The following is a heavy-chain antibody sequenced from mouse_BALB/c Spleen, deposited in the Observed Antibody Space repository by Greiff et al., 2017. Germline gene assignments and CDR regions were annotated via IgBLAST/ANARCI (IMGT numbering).Heavy chain of an antibody. CDR1: GFTFSSYA. J-gene: IGHJ4*01. Sequence: DVKLVESGGGLVKPGGSLKLSCAASGFTFSSYAMSWVRQTPEKRLEWVASISSGGSTYYPDSVKGRFTISRDNARNILYLQMSSLRSEDTAMYYCARYGNYPYAMDYWGQGTSVTVSS. V-gene: IGHV5-6-5*01. CDR3: ARYGNYPYAMDY. CDR2: ISSGGST. D-gene: IGHD2-10*02.